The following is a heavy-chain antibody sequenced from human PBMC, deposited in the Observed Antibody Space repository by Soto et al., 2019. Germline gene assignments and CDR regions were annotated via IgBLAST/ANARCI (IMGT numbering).Heavy chain of an antibody. D-gene: IGHD6-13*01. J-gene: IGHJ4*02. Sequence: QVQLVKSGGGVVQPGRSLRLSCAASGFTFSSYGMHWVRQAPGKGLEWVAVISYDGSNKYYADSVKGRFTISRDNSKNTLYLQMNSLRAEDTAVYYCAKEIGSSPGSYWGQGTLVTVSS. CDR3: AKEIGSSPGSY. V-gene: IGHV3-30*18. CDR1: GFTFSSYG. CDR2: ISYDGSNK.